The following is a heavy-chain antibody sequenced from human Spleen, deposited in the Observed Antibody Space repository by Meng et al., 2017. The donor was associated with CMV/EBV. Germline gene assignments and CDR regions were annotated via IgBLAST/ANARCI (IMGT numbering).Heavy chain of an antibody. CDR2: ISYDGSST. CDR3: ARAALMTTRDIDY. CDR1: GFLFSNSW. V-gene: IGHV3-74*01. D-gene: IGHD4-11*01. J-gene: IGHJ4*02. Sequence: ASGFLFSNSWRPWVRQAPGKGLVWVSRISYDGSSTTYTDSVKGRFTISRDNAKNTLYLQMKSLRAEDTAVYYCARAALMTTRDIDYWGQGTLVTVSS.